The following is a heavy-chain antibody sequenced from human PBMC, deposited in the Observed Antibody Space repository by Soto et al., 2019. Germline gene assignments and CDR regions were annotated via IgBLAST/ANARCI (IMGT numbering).Heavy chain of an antibody. Sequence: GGSLRLSCAASGFTFSSYAMHWVRQAPGKRLEWVAVISYDGSNKYYADSVKGRFTISRDNSKNTLYLQMNSLRAEDTAVYYCARDSSRVVVAATTYYYYYYGMDVWGQGXTVTVYS. CDR2: ISYDGSNK. D-gene: IGHD2-15*01. CDR3: ARDSSRVVVAATTYYYYYYGMDV. J-gene: IGHJ6*02. CDR1: GFTFSSYA. V-gene: IGHV3-30-3*01.